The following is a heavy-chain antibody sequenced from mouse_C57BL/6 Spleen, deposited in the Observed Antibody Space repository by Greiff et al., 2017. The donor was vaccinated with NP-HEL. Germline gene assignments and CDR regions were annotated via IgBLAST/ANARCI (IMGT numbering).Heavy chain of an antibody. D-gene: IGHD1-1*01. CDR1: GYTFTDYY. J-gene: IGHJ4*01. CDR2: INPNNGGT. Sequence: VQLHQSGPELVKPGASVKISCKASGYTFTDYYMNWVKQSHGKSLEWIGDINPNNGGTSYNQKFKGKATLTVDKSSSTAYMELRSLTSEDSAVYYCARGYYGSSYAMDYWGQGTSVTVSS. V-gene: IGHV1-26*01. CDR3: ARGYYGSSYAMDY.